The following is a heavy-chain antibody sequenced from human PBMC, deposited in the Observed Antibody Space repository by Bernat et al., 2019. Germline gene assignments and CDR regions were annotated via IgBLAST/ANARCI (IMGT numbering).Heavy chain of an antibody. CDR1: GFTFSGYW. J-gene: IGHJ6*02. D-gene: IGHD3-16*01. V-gene: IGHV3-74*01. CDR2: INTDGTST. CDR3: VRDSCWGAIYYGMDV. Sequence: VQLVESGGGLVQPGGSLRLSCAASGFTFSGYWMHWVRQVPGKGLVWVSRINTDGTSTSYADSVNGRFTMSRDNAKSTLYLQMNSLSAEDTAVYYCVRDSCWGAIYYGMDVWGQGTTVTASS.